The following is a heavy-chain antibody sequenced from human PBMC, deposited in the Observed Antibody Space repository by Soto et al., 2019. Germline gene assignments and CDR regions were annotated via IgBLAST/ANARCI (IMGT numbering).Heavy chain of an antibody. CDR3: ARQARNGGLDYDILTGPPGYNWFDP. CDR2: IYYSGST. D-gene: IGHD3-9*01. V-gene: IGHV4-39*01. CDR1: GGSISSSSYY. Sequence: QLQLQESGPGLVKPSETLSLTCTVSGGSISSSSYYWGWIRQPPGKGLEWIGSIYYSGSTYYNPSLKSRVTISVDTSKNQCSLKLSSVTAADTAVYYCARQARNGGLDYDILTGPPGYNWFDPWGQGTLVTVSS. J-gene: IGHJ5*02.